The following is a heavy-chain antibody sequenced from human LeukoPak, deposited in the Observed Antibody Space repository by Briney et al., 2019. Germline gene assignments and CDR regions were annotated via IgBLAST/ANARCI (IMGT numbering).Heavy chain of an antibody. CDR2: ISYDGSNK. CDR3: AKGNYGEKIDY. Sequence: GESLKISCKGSGYSFTSYWIGWVRQAPGKGLEWVAVISYDGSNKYYADSVKGRFTISRDNSKNTLYLQMNSLKAEDAALYYCAKGNYGEKIDYWGPGTLVTVSS. V-gene: IGHV3-30-3*02. CDR1: GYSFTSYW. D-gene: IGHD4-17*01. J-gene: IGHJ4*02.